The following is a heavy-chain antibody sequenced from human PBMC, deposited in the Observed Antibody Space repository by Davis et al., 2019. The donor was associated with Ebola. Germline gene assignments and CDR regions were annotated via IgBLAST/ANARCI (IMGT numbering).Heavy chain of an antibody. CDR2: ISSSSSYI. CDR1: GFTFCSYS. J-gene: IGHJ3*02. V-gene: IGHV3-21*01. Sequence: PGGSLRLSCAASGFTFCSYSMNWVRQAPGKGLEWVSSISSSSSYIYYADSVKGRFTISRDNAKNSLYLQMNSLRAEDTAVYYCARDLYYYDSSGYYHDAFDIWGQGTMVTGSS. CDR3: ARDLYYYDSSGYYHDAFDI. D-gene: IGHD3-22*01.